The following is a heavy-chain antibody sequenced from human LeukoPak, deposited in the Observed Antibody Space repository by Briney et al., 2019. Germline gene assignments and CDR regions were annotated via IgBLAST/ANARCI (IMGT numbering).Heavy chain of an antibody. Sequence: GGSLRLSCAASGFIFSNNYMSWVRQAPGRGLEWLATIWPDGSEKRYVDSLRGRVTISRDNVERSLYLRMNSLRAEDTAVYYCAKLKGQVTTWDSWGLGIRVTVSS. CDR1: GFIFSNNY. CDR2: IWPDGSEK. CDR3: AKLKGQVTTWDS. V-gene: IGHV3-7*03. D-gene: IGHD2-21*02. J-gene: IGHJ5*01.